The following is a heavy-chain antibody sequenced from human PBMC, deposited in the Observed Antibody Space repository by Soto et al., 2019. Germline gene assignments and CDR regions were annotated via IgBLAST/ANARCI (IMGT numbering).Heavy chain of an antibody. V-gene: IGHV3-21*01. Sequence: GSLRLSCAASGFTFSSYSMNWVRQAPGKGLEWVSSISSSSSYIYYADSVKGRFTISRDNAKNSLYLQMNSLRAEDTAVYYCARDDDYGDYADAFDIWGQGTMVTVSS. J-gene: IGHJ3*02. D-gene: IGHD4-17*01. CDR2: ISSSSSYI. CDR1: GFTFSSYS. CDR3: ARDDDYGDYADAFDI.